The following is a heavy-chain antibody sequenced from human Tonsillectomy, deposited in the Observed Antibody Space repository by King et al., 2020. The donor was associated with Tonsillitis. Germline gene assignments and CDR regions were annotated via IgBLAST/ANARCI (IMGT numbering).Heavy chain of an antibody. V-gene: IGHV3-53*01. Sequence: QLVQSGGGLIQPGGSLRLSCAASGVTVSRNYMSWVRQAPGKGLEWGSVIYSGGSTYYADSVKGRFTISRDNSKNTLYLQMNGLRAEDTAVYYCARDWYSSGLFDPWGQGTLVTVSS. D-gene: IGHD5-18*01. J-gene: IGHJ5*02. CDR3: ARDWYSSGLFDP. CDR2: IYSGGST. CDR1: GVTVSRNY.